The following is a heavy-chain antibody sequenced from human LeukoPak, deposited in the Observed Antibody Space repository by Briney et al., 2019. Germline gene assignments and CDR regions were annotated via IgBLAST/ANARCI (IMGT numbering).Heavy chain of an antibody. CDR1: GFTFSDYY. D-gene: IGHD4-17*01. CDR3: ARDLGDYGDYFDY. Sequence: PGGSLRLSCAASGFTFSDYYMSWIRQPPGKGLEWVSYISTTGTYTNYADSVKGRFTISRDNAKNSLYLQMNSLRAEDTAVYYCARDLGDYGDYFDYWGQGTLVTVSS. V-gene: IGHV3-11*06. CDR2: ISTTGTYT. J-gene: IGHJ4*02.